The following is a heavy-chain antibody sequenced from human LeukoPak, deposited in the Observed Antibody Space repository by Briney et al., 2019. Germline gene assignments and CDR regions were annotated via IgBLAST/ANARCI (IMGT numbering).Heavy chain of an antibody. CDR3: AREDDSWGPNNLDL. CDR1: AFTFSDYS. D-gene: IGHD7-27*01. Sequence: SGGSLRLSCAASAFTFSDYSMNWVRQAPGKGLEWISYIDTSSSTMYYADSVMGRFTISRDNAKESLYLQMNSLRDEDTAVYYCAREDDSWGPNNLDLWGQGTMVTVS. CDR2: IDTSSSTM. J-gene: IGHJ3*01. V-gene: IGHV3-48*02.